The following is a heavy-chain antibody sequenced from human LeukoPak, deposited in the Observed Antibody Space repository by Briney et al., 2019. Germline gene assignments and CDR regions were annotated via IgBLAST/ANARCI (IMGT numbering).Heavy chain of an antibody. D-gene: IGHD5/OR15-5a*01. CDR3: ARVVSSLGYYYYYYMDV. Sequence: SETLSLTCTVSGGSISSYYWSWTRQPPGKRLEWIGYIYYSGSTNYNPSLKSRVTISVDTSKNQFSLKLSSVTAADTAVYYCARVVSSLGYYYYYYMDVWGKGTTVTVSS. CDR1: GGSISSYY. J-gene: IGHJ6*03. CDR2: IYYSGST. V-gene: IGHV4-59*01.